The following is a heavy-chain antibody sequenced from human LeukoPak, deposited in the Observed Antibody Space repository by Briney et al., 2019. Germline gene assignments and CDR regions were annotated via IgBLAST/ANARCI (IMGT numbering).Heavy chain of an antibody. J-gene: IGHJ4*02. CDR2: ISAYNGNT. Sequence: SVKVSCKASGYTFTSYGINWVRQAPGQGLEWMGWISAYNGNTNYAQKVQGRVTMTTDTSTSTAYMELRSLRSDDTAVYYCAKAHYSVAAAGMSDDWGQGTLVTVSS. CDR1: GYTFTSYG. D-gene: IGHD6-13*01. V-gene: IGHV1-18*01. CDR3: AKAHYSVAAAGMSDD.